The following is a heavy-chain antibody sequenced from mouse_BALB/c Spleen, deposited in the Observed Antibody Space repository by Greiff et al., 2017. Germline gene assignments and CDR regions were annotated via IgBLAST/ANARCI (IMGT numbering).Heavy chain of an antibody. CDR1: GFTFSSFG. CDR3: AREGAMGNSFAY. D-gene: IGHD2-1*01. V-gene: IGHV5-17*02. Sequence: EVQRVESGGGLVQPGGSRKLSCAASGFTFSSFGMHWVRQAPEKGLEWVAYISSGSSTIYYADTVKGRFTISRDNPKNTLFLQMTSLRSEDTAMYYCAREGAMGNSFAYWGQGTLVTVSA. J-gene: IGHJ3*01. CDR2: ISSGSSTI.